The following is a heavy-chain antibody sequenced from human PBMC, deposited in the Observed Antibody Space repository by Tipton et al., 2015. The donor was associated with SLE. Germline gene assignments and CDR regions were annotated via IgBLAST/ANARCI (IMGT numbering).Heavy chain of an antibody. CDR3: ARSLYSSGSQYPDY. J-gene: IGHJ4*02. CDR2: VYPSGTT. CDR1: GYSIGNGSY. D-gene: IGHD3-10*01. V-gene: IGHV4-38-2*01. Sequence: TLSLTCDASGYSIGNGSYCGWIRQTPGKGLGWIGNVYPSGTTYYKSSLKSRVTISLDTSKNQISLKLSSVTAADTAVYFCARSLYSSGSQYPDYWGQGTLVTVSS.